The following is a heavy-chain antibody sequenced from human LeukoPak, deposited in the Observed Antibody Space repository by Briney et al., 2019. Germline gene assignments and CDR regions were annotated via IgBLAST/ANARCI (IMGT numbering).Heavy chain of an antibody. Sequence: SETLSLTCTVSGGSISSSSYYWGWIRPPPGKGLEWIGSIYYSGITYYKPSLKSRVTISVDTSKNQFSLKVRSVTAADTAVYFCARQANDVDDISVYYYLDSWGQGTLVTVSS. D-gene: IGHD3-22*01. J-gene: IGHJ4*02. CDR1: GGSISSSSYY. CDR3: ARQANDVDDISVYYYLDS. CDR2: IYYSGIT. V-gene: IGHV4-39*01.